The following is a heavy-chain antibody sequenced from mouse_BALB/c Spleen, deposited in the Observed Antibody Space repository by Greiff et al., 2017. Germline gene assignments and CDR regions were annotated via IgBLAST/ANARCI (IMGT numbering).Heavy chain of an antibody. CDR2: ISSGGST. V-gene: IGHV5-6-5*01. J-gene: IGHJ3*01. Sequence: EVMLVESGGGLVKPGGSLKLSCAASGFTFSSYAMSWVRQTPEKRLEWVASISSGGSTYYPDSVKGRFTISRDNARNILYLQMSSLRSEDTAMYYCARDYYARFAYWGQGTLVTVSA. D-gene: IGHD1-1*01. CDR3: ARDYYARFAY. CDR1: GFTFSSYA.